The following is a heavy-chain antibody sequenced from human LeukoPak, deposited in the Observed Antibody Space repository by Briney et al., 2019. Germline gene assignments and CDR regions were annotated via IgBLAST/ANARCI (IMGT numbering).Heavy chain of an antibody. V-gene: IGHV4-59*01. Sequence: TSETLSLTCTVSGGSISSDYWSWIRQPPGKGLEWIGYIYYSGSTNYNPSLKSRVTISVDTSKNQFSLKLSSVTAADTAVYYCARYYYDSSRLAFDIWGQGTMVTVSS. CDR1: GGSISSDY. J-gene: IGHJ3*02. CDR2: IYYSGST. CDR3: ARYYYDSSRLAFDI. D-gene: IGHD3-22*01.